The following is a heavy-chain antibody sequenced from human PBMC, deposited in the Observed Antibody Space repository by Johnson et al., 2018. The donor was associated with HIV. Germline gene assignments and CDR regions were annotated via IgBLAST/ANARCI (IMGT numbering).Heavy chain of an antibody. D-gene: IGHD3-10*01. V-gene: IGHV3-20*04. Sequence: VQLVESGGGVVRPGGSLRLSCAASGFTFDDYGMSWVRQAPGTGLEWGSGINWNGGSTGYADSVKGRFTISRDNPKNTLYLQMNSLRIEDTAVYYCARDRFGSGRPNAFDLWGQGTMVTVSS. CDR1: GFTFDDYG. J-gene: IGHJ3*01. CDR2: INWNGGST. CDR3: ARDRFGSGRPNAFDL.